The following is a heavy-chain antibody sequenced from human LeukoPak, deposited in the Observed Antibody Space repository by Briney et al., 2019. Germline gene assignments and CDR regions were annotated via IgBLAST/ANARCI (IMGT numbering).Heavy chain of an antibody. CDR2: INSSSSYI. D-gene: IGHD6-13*01. V-gene: IGHV3-21*01. J-gene: IGHJ6*02. Sequence: PGGALELSCAASGFPFKSYRMKWGRQAPGKGLEGGSSINSSSSYIYYADSVKGRFTISRDNAKNSLYLQMNSLRAEDTAVYYCARDYSSSWYGDHYYGMDVWGQGTTVTVSS. CDR1: GFPFKSYR. CDR3: ARDYSSSWYGDHYYGMDV.